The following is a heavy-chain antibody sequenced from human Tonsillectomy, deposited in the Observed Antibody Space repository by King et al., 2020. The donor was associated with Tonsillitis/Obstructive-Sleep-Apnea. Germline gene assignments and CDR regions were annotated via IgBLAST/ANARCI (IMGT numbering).Heavy chain of an antibody. CDR3: ASYRWDIVVVPAAPFDY. J-gene: IGHJ4*02. Sequence: VQLVESGGGVVQPGRSLRLSCAASGFTFSSYSMHWVSQAPGKGLEWGAVISYDGGNKYYADAVKGRFTISRDNSKDTLYLQMNNLRAEDTVVYYCASYRWDIVVVPAAPFDYWGQGTLVTVSS. CDR2: ISYDGGNK. CDR1: GFTFSSYS. D-gene: IGHD2-2*01. V-gene: IGHV3-30*04.